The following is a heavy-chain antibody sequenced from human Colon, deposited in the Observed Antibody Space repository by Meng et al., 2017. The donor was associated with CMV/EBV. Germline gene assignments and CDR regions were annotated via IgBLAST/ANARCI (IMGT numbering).Heavy chain of an antibody. V-gene: IGHV1-46*01. CDR1: GGTLRRYS. CDR2: INPSGGST. D-gene: IGHD2-2*02. CDR3: ARVGQAGYCSSTSCYKGVDY. J-gene: IGHJ4*02. Sequence: ASVKVSCKALGGTLRRYSIRCVRQAPGQGLEWMGIINPSGGSTSYAQKFQGRVTMTRDTSTSTVYMELSSLRSEDTAVYYCARVGQAGYCSSTSCYKGVDYWGQGTLVTVSS.